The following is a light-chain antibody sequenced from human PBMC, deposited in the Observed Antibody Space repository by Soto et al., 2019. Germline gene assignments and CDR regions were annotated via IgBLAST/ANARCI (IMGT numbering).Light chain of an antibody. CDR3: TSYTSISPVV. CDR2: EVS. V-gene: IGLV2-14*01. Sequence: QSVLTQPASVSGSPGQSITISCTGTSSDVGCYNYVSWYQQHPGKAPKLMIYEVSNRPAGVSNRFSGSKSGNTASLTISGLQAEDEADYYCTSYTSISPVVFGGGTKLTVL. J-gene: IGLJ2*01. CDR1: SSDVGCYNY.